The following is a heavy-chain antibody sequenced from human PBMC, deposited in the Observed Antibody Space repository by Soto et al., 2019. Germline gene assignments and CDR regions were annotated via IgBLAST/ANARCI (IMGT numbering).Heavy chain of an antibody. CDR1: GGSFSGYY. CDR2: INHSGST. J-gene: IGHJ5*02. Sequence: SETLSLTCAVYGGSFSGYYWSWTRQPPGKGLEWIGEINHSGSTNYNPSLKSRVTISVDTSKNQFSLKLSSVTAADTAVYYCARGGMTTKLGFNDWFDPWGQGTLVTVSS. D-gene: IGHD4-4*01. CDR3: ARGGMTTKLGFNDWFDP. V-gene: IGHV4-34*01.